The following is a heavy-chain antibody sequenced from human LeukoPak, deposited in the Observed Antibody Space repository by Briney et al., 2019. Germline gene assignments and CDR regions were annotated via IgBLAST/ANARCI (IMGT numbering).Heavy chain of an antibody. Sequence: PSETLSLTCAVSGVSISSSNWWSWVRQPPGKGLEWIGEIYHSGSTNYNPSLKSRVTISVDKSKNQFSLKLSSVTAADTAVYYCARVDTIFGVVISGRFDYWGQGTLVTVSS. CDR1: GVSISSSNW. D-gene: IGHD3-3*01. CDR2: IYHSGST. J-gene: IGHJ4*02. V-gene: IGHV4-4*02. CDR3: ARVDTIFGVVISGRFDY.